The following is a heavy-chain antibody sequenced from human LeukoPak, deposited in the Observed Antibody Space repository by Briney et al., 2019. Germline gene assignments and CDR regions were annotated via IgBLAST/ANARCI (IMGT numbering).Heavy chain of an antibody. J-gene: IGHJ4*02. CDR1: GFTFSTYS. Sequence: PGGSLRLSCAASGFTFSTYSMNWVRQAPGKGLEWVSSISSSSTYIYYADSVKGRFTISRDNAKNSLFLQMNSLRAEDTAVYYCARFALKTPPTDWGQGTLVTVSS. CDR2: ISSSSTYI. V-gene: IGHV3-21*01. CDR3: ARFALKTPPTD.